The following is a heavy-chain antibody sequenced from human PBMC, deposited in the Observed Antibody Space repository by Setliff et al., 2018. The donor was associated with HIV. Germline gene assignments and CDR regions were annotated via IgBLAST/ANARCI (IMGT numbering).Heavy chain of an antibody. J-gene: IGHJ5*02. V-gene: IGHV4-39*01. CDR2: IYYSGST. Sequence: SETLSLTCTVSGGSISSSSYYWGWIRQPPGKGLEWIGSIYYSGSTYYNPSLRSRVTISVDTSKNQFSLKLSSVTAADTAVYYCARLYYLVGNWFDPWGQGTLVTVSS. CDR1: GGSISSSSYY. D-gene: IGHD2-2*01. CDR3: ARLYYLVGNWFDP.